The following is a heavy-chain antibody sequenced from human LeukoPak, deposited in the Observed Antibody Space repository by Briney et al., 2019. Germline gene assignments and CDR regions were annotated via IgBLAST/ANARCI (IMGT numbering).Heavy chain of an antibody. J-gene: IGHJ4*02. CDR3: AAGSSVDCSRTSCPPTDY. CDR2: IYLCGTNK. Sequence: GGPLRLSCAASGFTLSKFAMHWVPQAPRKGQEWVSVIYLCGTNKYYAEAVKGRFTNSRDNSTNTVYVQMSSLRGDDSGVYYCAAGSSVDCSRTSCPPTDYWGQGTLVTVSS. V-gene: IGHV3-30-3*01. CDR1: GFTLSKFA. D-gene: IGHD2-2*01.